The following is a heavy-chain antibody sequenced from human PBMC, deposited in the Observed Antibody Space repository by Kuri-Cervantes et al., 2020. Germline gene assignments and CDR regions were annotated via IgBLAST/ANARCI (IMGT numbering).Heavy chain of an antibody. CDR3: ATHMIYDTDY. D-gene: IGHD3-22*01. J-gene: IGHJ4*02. CDR1: GFTVSSNY. Sequence: GGSLRLSCAASGFTVSSNYMSWVRQAPGKGLEWVSVIYSCGSTYYADSVKGRFTISRDNSKHTLYLQMNSLRAEDTAVYYCATHMIYDTDYWGQGTLVTVSS. V-gene: IGHV3-66*03. CDR2: IYSCGST.